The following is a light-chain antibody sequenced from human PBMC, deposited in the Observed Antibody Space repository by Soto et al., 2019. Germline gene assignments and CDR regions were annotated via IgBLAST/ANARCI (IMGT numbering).Light chain of an antibody. V-gene: IGKV2-30*01. Sequence: DVVLTQSPLSLPVALGQQASISCRSSQSLVFSDGNIYLNWFQQRPGQSPRRLIYKVSNRDSGVPDRFSGIGSGTDFTLKISSVEAEDAGVYYCKQGTRWLGTFGQGTKVEIK. J-gene: IGKJ1*01. CDR1: QSLVFSDGNIY. CDR2: KVS. CDR3: KQGTRWLGT.